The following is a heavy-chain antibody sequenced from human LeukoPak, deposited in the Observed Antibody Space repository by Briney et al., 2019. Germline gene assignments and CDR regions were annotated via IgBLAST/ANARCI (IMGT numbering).Heavy chain of an antibody. J-gene: IGHJ4*02. V-gene: IGHV4-61*02. D-gene: IGHD3-16*01. CDR2: IYTSGNT. CDR1: GDSISSGRYY. Sequence: PSETLSLTCTVSGDSISSGRYYWTWIRQPAGTGLEWIGRIYTSGNTDYNPSLKSRVTISLDTSESQFSMKLKSVTAADTAVYYCARGLSSFYAFLDYWGQGSLVTVSS. CDR3: ARGLSSFYAFLDY.